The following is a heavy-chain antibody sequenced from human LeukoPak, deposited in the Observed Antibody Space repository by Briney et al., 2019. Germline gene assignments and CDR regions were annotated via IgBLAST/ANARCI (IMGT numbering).Heavy chain of an antibody. V-gene: IGHV4-34*01. D-gene: IGHD3-10*01. Sequence: PSETLSLTCAVYGGSFSGYYWSWIRQPPGKGLEWIGEINHSGSTNYNPSLKSRVTISVDTSKNQFSLKLSSVTAADTAVYYCARGIRRYYGSGSYYNVWGQGTLVTVSS. CDR3: ARGIRRYYGSGSYYNV. J-gene: IGHJ4*02. CDR2: INHSGST. CDR1: GGSFSGYY.